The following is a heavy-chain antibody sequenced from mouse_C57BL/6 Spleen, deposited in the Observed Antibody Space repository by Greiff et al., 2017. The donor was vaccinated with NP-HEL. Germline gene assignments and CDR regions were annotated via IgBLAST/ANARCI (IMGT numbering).Heavy chain of an antibody. D-gene: IGHD1-1*01. CDR3: ARDPYYYGSSWDY. Sequence: EVKLVESGGGLVKPGGSLKLSCAASGFTFSSYAMSWVRQTPEKRLEWVATISDGGSYTYYPDNVKGRFTISRDNAKNNLYLQMSHLKSEDTAMYYCARDPYYYGSSWDYWGQGTTRTVSS. J-gene: IGHJ2*01. CDR1: GFTFSSYA. V-gene: IGHV5-4*01. CDR2: ISDGGSYT.